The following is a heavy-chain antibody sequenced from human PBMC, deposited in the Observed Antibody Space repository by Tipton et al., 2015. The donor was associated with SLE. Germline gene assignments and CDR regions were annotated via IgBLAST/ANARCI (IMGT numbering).Heavy chain of an antibody. CDR2: ISSSGSTI. CDR1: GFTFSSYE. CDR3: ARGGSLCCHPPFDY. J-gene: IGHJ4*02. D-gene: IGHD3-16*01. V-gene: IGHV3-48*03. Sequence: SLRLSCAASGFTFSSYEMNWVRQAPGKGLEWVSYISSSGSTIYYADSVKGRFTISRDNAKNSLYLQMNSLRAEDTAVYYCARGGSLCCHPPFDYWGQGTLVTVSS.